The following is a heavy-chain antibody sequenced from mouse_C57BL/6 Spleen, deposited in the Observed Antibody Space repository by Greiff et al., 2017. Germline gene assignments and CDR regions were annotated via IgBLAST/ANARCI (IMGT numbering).Heavy chain of an antibody. D-gene: IGHD2-5*01. CDR3: ATPYYSNFEGFAY. CDR1: GYSFTDYN. CDR2: INPNYGTT. J-gene: IGHJ3*01. Sequence: VQLKQSGPELVKPGASVKISCKASGYSFTDYNMNWVKQSNGKSLEWIGVINPNYGTTSYNQKFKGKATLTVDQSSSTAYMQLNSLTSEDSAVYYCATPYYSNFEGFAYWGQGTLVTVSA. V-gene: IGHV1-39*01.